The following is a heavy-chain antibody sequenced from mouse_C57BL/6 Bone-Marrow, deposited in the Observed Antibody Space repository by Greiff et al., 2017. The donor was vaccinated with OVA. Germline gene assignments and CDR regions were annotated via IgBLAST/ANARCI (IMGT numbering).Heavy chain of an antibody. D-gene: IGHD1-1*01. V-gene: IGHV7-1*01. Sequence: EVQGVESGGGLVQSGRSLRLSCATSGFTFSDFYMEWVRQAPGKGLEWIAASSNKANDYTSEYSASVKGRFIVSRATSTSILYLQMNALRGEETAIDYCARDGSTGAMDYWGQGTSVTVSS. CDR1: GFTFSDFY. J-gene: IGHJ4*01. CDR3: ARDGSTGAMDY. CDR2: SSNKANDYTS.